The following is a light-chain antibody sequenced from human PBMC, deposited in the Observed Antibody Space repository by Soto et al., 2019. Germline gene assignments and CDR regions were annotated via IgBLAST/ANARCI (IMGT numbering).Light chain of an antibody. J-gene: IGKJ1*01. CDR1: QSVSSSY. V-gene: IGKV3-20*01. Sequence: DIVLTQSPGTLSFSPGARATPSCRASQSVSSSYLAWYQQKPGQAPRLLIYGASTRATGIPDRFSGSGSGTDFTLTIARLEPGDFAVYYCQQYGNSPQTFGQGTKVDIK. CDR3: QQYGNSPQT. CDR2: GAS.